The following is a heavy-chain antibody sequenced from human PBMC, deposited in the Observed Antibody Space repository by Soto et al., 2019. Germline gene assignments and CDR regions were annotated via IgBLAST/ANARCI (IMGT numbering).Heavy chain of an antibody. J-gene: IGHJ3*01. D-gene: IGHD3-22*01. CDR1: GYSFTSYW. Sequence: GESLKISCKGSGYSFTSYWIGWVRQMPGEGLEWMGIIYPGDSDTRYSPSFQGQVTISADKSISTAYLQWSSLKASDTAMYYCARHVDYYDSTGYYKRDAFALWVQGTMLSVSS. V-gene: IGHV5-51*01. CDR2: IYPGDSDT. CDR3: ARHVDYYDSTGYYKRDAFAL.